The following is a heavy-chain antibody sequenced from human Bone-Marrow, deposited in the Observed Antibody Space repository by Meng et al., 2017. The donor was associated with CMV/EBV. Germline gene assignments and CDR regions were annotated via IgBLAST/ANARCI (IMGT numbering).Heavy chain of an antibody. CDR3: ARGTRQFYFDY. D-gene: IGHD6-19*01. CDR2: IAVYNGDT. CDR1: GGTFSSYA. Sequence: ASVKVSCKASGGTFSSYAINWVRQAPGQGLEWLGWIAVYNGDTNYAQSLQGRVTMTADTSTTTAYMQLTSLRPDDTAVYYCARGTRQFYFDYWGQGRLVTVSS. V-gene: IGHV1-18*01. J-gene: IGHJ4*02.